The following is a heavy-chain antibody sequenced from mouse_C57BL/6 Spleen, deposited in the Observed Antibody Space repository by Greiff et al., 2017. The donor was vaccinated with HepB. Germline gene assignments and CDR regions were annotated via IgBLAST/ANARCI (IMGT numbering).Heavy chain of an antibody. CDR2: IYPGDGDT. CDR1: GYAFSSSW. V-gene: IGHV1-82*01. Sequence: QVQLQQSGPELVKPGASVKISCKASGYAFSSSWMNWVKQRPGKGLEWIGRIYPGDGDTNYNGKFKGKATLTADKSSSTAYMQLSSLSSEDSSVYFCANEGDNYGGAMGYWGQGTSATVSS. J-gene: IGHJ4*01. D-gene: IGHD1-1*01. CDR3: ANEGDNYGGAMGY.